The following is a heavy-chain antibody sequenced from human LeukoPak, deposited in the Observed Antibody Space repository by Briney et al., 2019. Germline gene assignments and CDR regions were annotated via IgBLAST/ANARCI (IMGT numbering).Heavy chain of an antibody. CDR3: ARDRLGMGF. CDR1: GDTVSSNTAA. V-gene: IGHV6-1*01. D-gene: IGHD7-27*01. J-gene: IGHJ4*02. Sequence: SQTLSLTCAISGDTVSSNTAAYNWLRLSPSRGLEWLGRTYYRSTWLNDYAPSVRGRITVSPDTSENQFSLQLNSVTPEDTAVYYCARDRLGMGFWGQGTPVIVSS. CDR2: TYYRSTWLN.